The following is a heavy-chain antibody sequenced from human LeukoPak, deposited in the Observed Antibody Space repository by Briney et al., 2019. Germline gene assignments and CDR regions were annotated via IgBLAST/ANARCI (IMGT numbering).Heavy chain of an antibody. CDR2: IRYDGSNK. CDR1: GFTFSSYG. D-gene: IGHD3-3*01. Sequence: GGSLRLSCAASGFTFSSYGMHWVRQAPGKGLEWVTFIRYDGSNKYYAESVKSRFTISRDNSENTLYLQMNNLRAEDTAVYYCARTYYDYWSGPYTFDIWGQGTMVTVSS. J-gene: IGHJ3*02. V-gene: IGHV3-30*02. CDR3: ARTYYDYWSGPYTFDI.